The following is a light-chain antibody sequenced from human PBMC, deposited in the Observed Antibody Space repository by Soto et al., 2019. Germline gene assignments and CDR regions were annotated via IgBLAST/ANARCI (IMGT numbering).Light chain of an antibody. CDR1: SSDVGGFNS. CDR2: DVV. CDR3: SSYTSTMTNV. J-gene: IGLJ1*01. Sequence: QSVLTQPASVSGSPGQSITISCTGTSSDVGGFNSVSWYQLRPGTAPKLILYDVVDRPSGVSYRFSGSKSGNTASLTISGLHAADEAAYFCSSYTSTMTNVFGSGTKLTVL. V-gene: IGLV2-14*03.